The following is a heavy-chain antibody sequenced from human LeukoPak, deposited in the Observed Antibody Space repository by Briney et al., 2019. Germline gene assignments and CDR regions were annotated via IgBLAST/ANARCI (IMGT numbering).Heavy chain of an antibody. Sequence: PGGSLRLSCAASGFTFSSYSMNWVRQAPGKGLEWVSSISSSSSYIYYADSVKGRFTISRDNAKNSLYLQMNSLRAEDTAVYYCARDGRHSSGWYGSVWFDPWGQGTLVTVSS. CDR2: ISSSSSYI. D-gene: IGHD6-13*01. J-gene: IGHJ5*02. CDR1: GFTFSSYS. V-gene: IGHV3-21*01. CDR3: ARDGRHSSGWYGSVWFDP.